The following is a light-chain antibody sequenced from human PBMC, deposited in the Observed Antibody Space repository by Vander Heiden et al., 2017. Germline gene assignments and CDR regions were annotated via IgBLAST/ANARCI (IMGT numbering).Light chain of an antibody. CDR1: QSLLYSNGDTY. CDR3: MQGTHWPYT. Sequence: DVAMTQSPLSLPVTLGQPASISCRSSQSLLYSNGDTYLNWFLQRPGQSPGRLIYKVSNRDSGVPDRFSGSGSGTDFTLKISRVEAEDVGVYYCMQGTHWPYTFGRGPSWRSN. V-gene: IGKV2-30*01. CDR2: KVS. J-gene: IGKJ2*01.